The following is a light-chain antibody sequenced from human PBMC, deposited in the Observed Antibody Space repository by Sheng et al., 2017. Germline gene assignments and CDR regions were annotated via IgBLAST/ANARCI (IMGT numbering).Light chain of an antibody. CDR1: RDIKNW. CDR2: TAS. J-gene: IGKJ1*01. Sequence: EMFQSPPSLSASVGDRVTITCRASRDIKNWVTWYQQKPGKVPVLLIYTASTLHSGVPPRFSGSGYGTDFTLTISSLQPEDVATYYCQKYNNAIRTFGQGTKVEIK. CDR3: QKYNNAIRT. V-gene: IGKV1-27*01.